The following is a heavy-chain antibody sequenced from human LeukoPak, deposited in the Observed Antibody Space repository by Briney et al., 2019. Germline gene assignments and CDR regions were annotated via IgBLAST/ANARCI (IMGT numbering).Heavy chain of an antibody. J-gene: IGHJ4*02. CDR1: GYTFTSYG. Sequence: ASVKVSCKASGYTFTSYGISWVRQAPGQGLEWMGWISAYNGNTNYAQKLQGRVTITTDTSTSTAYMELRSLRSDDTAVYYCARDRGYCSSTSCLKWDYWGQGTLVTVSS. CDR2: ISAYNGNT. D-gene: IGHD2-2*01. CDR3: ARDRGYCSSTSCLKWDY. V-gene: IGHV1-18*01.